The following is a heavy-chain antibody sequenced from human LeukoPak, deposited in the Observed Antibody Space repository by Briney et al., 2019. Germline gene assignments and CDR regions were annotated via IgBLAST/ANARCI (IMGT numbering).Heavy chain of an antibody. CDR1: GFTFSDYY. V-gene: IGHV3-11*04. J-gene: IGHJ4*02. CDR2: ISSSGSTI. D-gene: IGHD4-11*01. CDR3: ARPPTTVSPRDY. Sequence: GGSLRLSCAASGFTFSDYYRSWIRQAPGKGLEWVSYISSSGSTIYYADSVKGRFTISRDNAKNSLYLQMNSLRAEDTAVYYCARPPTTVSPRDYWGQGTLVTVSS.